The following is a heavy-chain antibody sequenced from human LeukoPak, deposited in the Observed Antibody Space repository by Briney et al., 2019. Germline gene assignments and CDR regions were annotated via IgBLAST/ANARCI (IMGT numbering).Heavy chain of an antibody. J-gene: IGHJ4*02. CDR3: ARGYSSSWSDY. Sequence: GGSLRLSCAASGFTVSSNYMSWVRQAPGKGPEWVSVIYSGGSTYYADSVKGRFTISRDNSKNTLYLQMNSLRAEDTAVYYCARGYSSSWSDYWGQGTLVTVSS. CDR1: GFTVSSNY. D-gene: IGHD6-13*01. CDR2: IYSGGST. V-gene: IGHV3-53*01.